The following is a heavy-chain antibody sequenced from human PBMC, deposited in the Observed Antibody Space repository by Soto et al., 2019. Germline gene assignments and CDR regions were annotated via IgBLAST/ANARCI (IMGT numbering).Heavy chain of an antibody. D-gene: IGHD6-19*01. CDR2: VYRGGST. J-gene: IGHJ4*02. CDR1: GSSISSGYY. V-gene: IGHV4-38-2*01. Sequence: SETLSLTCAVSGSSISSGYYWGWVRQPPGKGLEWIGSVYRGGSTSYNPSLKSRVTISVDTSKNQFSLKLSSVTAADTAVYYCARVDAVAGNFDYWGQGTLVTVSS. CDR3: ARVDAVAGNFDY.